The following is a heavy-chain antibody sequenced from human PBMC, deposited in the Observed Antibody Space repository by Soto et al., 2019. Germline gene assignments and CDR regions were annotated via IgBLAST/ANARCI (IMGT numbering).Heavy chain of an antibody. V-gene: IGHV4-59*08. CDR2: IYYSGST. Sequence: PSETLSLTCTVSGGSISSYYWSWIRQPPGKGLEWIGYIYYSGSTNYNPSLKSRVTISVDTSKNQFSLKLSSVTAADTAVYYCARGPGAYWLDPWGQGTLVTVSS. CDR3: ARGPGAYWLDP. J-gene: IGHJ5*02. CDR1: GGSISSYY.